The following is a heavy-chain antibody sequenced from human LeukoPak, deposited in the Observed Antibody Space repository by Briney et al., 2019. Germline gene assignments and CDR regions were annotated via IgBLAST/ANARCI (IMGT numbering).Heavy chain of an antibody. D-gene: IGHD3-22*01. J-gene: IGHJ4*02. CDR1: GGSFSGYY. Sequence: SETLSLTCAVSGGSFSGYYWSWIRQPPGKGLEWIGEINHSGSTNYNPSLKSRVTISVDTSKNQFSLKLSSVTAADTAVYYCARGRRIRFYYDSSGYHVSTFDYWGQGTLVTVSS. V-gene: IGHV4-34*01. CDR2: INHSGST. CDR3: ARGRRIRFYYDSSGYHVSTFDY.